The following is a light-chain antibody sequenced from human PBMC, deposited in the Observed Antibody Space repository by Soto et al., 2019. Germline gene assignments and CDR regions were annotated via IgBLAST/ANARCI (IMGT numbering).Light chain of an antibody. CDR1: SSDVGGYNH. CDR2: AVS. J-gene: IGLJ2*01. CDR3: CSYTSLSTVV. V-gene: IGLV2-14*01. Sequence: QSALTQPAFVSGSPGQSITLSCTGTSSDVGGYNHVSWYQHSPGKAPKLILFAVSDRPSGVSHRFSGSKSGNTASLTISGLQAEDEADYYCCSYTSLSTVVFGGGTKLTVL.